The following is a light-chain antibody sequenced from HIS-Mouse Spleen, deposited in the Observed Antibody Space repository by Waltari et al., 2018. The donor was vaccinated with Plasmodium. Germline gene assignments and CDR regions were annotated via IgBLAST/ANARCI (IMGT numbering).Light chain of an antibody. CDR1: QSISSW. CDR2: KAS. J-gene: IGKJ1*01. V-gene: IGKV1-5*03. CDR3: QQYNSYSWT. Sequence: DIQMTQSPPTLSASVGHSVTITCRASQSISSWFAWYQQKPGKAPKLLIYKASSLESGVPSSFSGSGSGTEFTLTISSLQPDDFATYYCQQYNSYSWTFGQGTKVEIK.